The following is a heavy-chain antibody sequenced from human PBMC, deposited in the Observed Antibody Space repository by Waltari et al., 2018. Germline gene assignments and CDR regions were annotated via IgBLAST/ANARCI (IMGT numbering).Heavy chain of an antibody. CDR2: MNPNSGNT. D-gene: IGHD2-15*01. V-gene: IGHV1-8*03. CDR3: ARGHPDCSGGSCYSGINWFDP. J-gene: IGHJ5*02. Sequence: QVQLAQSGAEVKKPGASVKVSCKASGYTFTSYDINWVRQATGQGLEWMGWMNPNSGNTGYEQKFQGRVTITRNTSISTAYMELSSLRSEDTAVYYCARGHPDCSGGSCYSGINWFDPWGQGTLVTVSS. CDR1: GYTFTSYD.